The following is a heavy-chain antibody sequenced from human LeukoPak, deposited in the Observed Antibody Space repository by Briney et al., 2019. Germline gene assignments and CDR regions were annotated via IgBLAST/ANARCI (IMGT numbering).Heavy chain of an antibody. CDR1: GGSFSGYY. D-gene: IGHD3-10*01. CDR3: ARHKRGYYYGSGSPFDY. V-gene: IGHV4-34*01. J-gene: IGHJ4*02. Sequence: SETLSLTCAVYGGSFSGYYWSWIRQPPGKGLEWIGEINHSGSTNYNPSLKSRVTISVDTSKNQFSLKLSSVTAADTAVYYCARHKRGYYYGSGSPFDYWGQGTLVTVSS. CDR2: INHSGST.